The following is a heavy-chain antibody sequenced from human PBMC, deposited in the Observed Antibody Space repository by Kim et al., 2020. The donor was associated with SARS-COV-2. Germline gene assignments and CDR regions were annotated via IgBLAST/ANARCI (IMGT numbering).Heavy chain of an antibody. CDR2: IWYDGSNK. CDR1: GFTFSSYG. D-gene: IGHD3-22*01. J-gene: IGHJ4*02. V-gene: IGHV3-33*01. Sequence: GGSLRLSCAASGFTFSSYGMHWVRQAPGKGLEWVAVIWYDGSNKYYADSVKGRFTISRDNSKNTLYLQMNSLRAEDTAVYYCARDRGRSGYYYVGNTFDYWGQGTLVTVSS. CDR3: ARDRGRSGYYYVGNTFDY.